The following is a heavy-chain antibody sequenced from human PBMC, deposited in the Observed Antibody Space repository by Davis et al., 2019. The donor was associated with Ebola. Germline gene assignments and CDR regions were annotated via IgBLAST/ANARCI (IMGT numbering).Heavy chain of an antibody. CDR3: ARVLMVQGVIMKTDAFDI. Sequence: PGGSLRLSCTVSGGSISSYYWSWIRQPPGKGLEWIGEIYHSGSTNYNPSLKSRVTISVDKSKNQFSLKLSSVTAADTAVYYCARVLMVQGVIMKTDAFDIWGQGTMVTVSS. CDR1: GGSISSYY. CDR2: IYHSGST. J-gene: IGHJ3*02. D-gene: IGHD3-10*01. V-gene: IGHV4-59*12.